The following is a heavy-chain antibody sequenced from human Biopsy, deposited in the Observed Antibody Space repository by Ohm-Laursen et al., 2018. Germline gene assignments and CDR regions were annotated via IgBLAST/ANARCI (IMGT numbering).Heavy chain of an antibody. CDR3: ARGSNEYGGLYFPH. CDR2: ISHTGYA. J-gene: IGHJ1*01. D-gene: IGHD4-23*01. CDR1: GGSFTGHY. Sequence: GTLSLTCPVSGGSFTGHYWTWIRQPPGKGLEWIGHISHTGYASYKSSLKSRVTISLDTSRKHFSLRLTSLAAADTAVYYCARGSNEYGGLYFPHWGQGTLVTVSS. V-gene: IGHV4-59*11.